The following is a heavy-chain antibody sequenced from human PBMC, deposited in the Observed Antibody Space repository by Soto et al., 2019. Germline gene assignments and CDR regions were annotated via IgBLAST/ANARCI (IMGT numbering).Heavy chain of an antibody. J-gene: IGHJ5*02. CDR1: GYTFSSYH. CDR2: ISAYNGNT. D-gene: IGHD3-22*01. CDR3: ARVKSSGYHNWFDP. Sequence: ASVKVSCKASGYTFSSYHISWVRQAPGQGLEWMGWISAYNGNTNYAQKLQGRVTMTTDTSTSTAYMELRSLRSDDTAVYYCARVKSSGYHNWFDPWGQGTLVTVSS. V-gene: IGHV1-18*01.